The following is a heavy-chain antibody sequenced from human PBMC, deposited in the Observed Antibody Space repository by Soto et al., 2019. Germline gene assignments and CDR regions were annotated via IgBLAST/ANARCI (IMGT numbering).Heavy chain of an antibody. CDR2: ISYDGSNK. D-gene: IGHD3-3*01. CDR3: AKEGYDFWSGYYPHYYYYGMDV. J-gene: IGHJ6*02. Sequence: QAGGSLRLSCAASGFTFSSYGMHWVRQAPGKGLEWVAVISYDGSNKYYADSVKGRFTISRDNSKNTLYLQMNSLRAEDTAVYYCAKEGYDFWSGYYPHYYYYGMDVWGQGTTVTVS. CDR1: GFTFSSYG. V-gene: IGHV3-30*18.